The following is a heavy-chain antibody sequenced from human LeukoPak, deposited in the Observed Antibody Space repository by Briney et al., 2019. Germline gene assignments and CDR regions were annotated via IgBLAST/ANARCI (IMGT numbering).Heavy chain of an antibody. V-gene: IGHV3-48*01. CDR1: GFTFSSYS. D-gene: IGHD2-8*01. CDR2: ISSSSSTI. CDR3: ARWDAIIEGHYMDV. Sequence: GGSLRLSCAASGFTFSSYSMNWVRQAPGKGLEWVSYISSSSSTIYYADSVKGRFTISRDNAKNSLYLQMNSLRAEDTAVYYCARWDAIIEGHYMDVWSKGTTVTVSS. J-gene: IGHJ6*03.